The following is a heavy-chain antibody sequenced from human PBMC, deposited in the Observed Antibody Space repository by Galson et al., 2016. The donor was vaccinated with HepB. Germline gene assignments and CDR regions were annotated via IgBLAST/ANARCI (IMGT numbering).Heavy chain of an antibody. J-gene: IGHJ6*02. D-gene: IGHD1/OR15-1a*01. CDR3: VEQRKGAPYGMDV. Sequence: WNWIRQSPSRGLEWLGRTYYRSKWYNDYAVSVKSRIIVNPDTSKNQFSLQLNSVTPEDTAVYYCVEQRKGAPYGMDVWGQGTTVTVSS. CDR2: TYYRSKWYN. V-gene: IGHV6-1*01.